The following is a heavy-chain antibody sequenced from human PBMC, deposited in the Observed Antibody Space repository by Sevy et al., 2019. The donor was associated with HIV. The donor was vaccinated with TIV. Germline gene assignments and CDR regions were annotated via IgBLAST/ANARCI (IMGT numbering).Heavy chain of an antibody. CDR1: GFSFGDYA. D-gene: IGHD6-6*01. Sequence: GGSLRLSCAASGFSFGDYAMHWVRQAPGKGLEWVSGISWNSVSLDYADSVKGRFTISRDNAKNSLFLQRNRRRSEDTAWYYCAKDNRPATMSNSSYYYYYGMDVWGQGTTVTVSS. V-gene: IGHV3-9*01. CDR3: AKDNRPATMSNSSYYYYYGMDV. CDR2: ISWNSVSL. J-gene: IGHJ6*02.